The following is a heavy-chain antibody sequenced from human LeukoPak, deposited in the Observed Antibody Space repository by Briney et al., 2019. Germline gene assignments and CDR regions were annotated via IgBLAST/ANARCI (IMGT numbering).Heavy chain of an antibody. J-gene: IGHJ4*02. D-gene: IGHD3-16*01. Sequence: GGPLRLSCAASRFTFSNCAMSWVRHTAGKGLEWVSTLSGRRDSTYYADSLRGRFTISRDNFKNTLYVQMNTLRAEDTAVYFSAKYRGGGLFDYWGQGTLVTVSS. CDR1: RFTFSNCA. CDR2: LSGRRDST. CDR3: AKYRGGGLFDY. V-gene: IGHV3-23*01.